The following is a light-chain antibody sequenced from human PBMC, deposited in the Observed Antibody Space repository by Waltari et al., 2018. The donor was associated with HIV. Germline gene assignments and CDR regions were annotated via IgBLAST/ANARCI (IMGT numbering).Light chain of an antibody. CDR2: EVT. CDR1: SSAVGTYDL. CDR3: CTFAGRSTPVV. V-gene: IGLV2-23*02. J-gene: IGLJ2*01. Sequence: QSALTQPASVSGSPGQSITISCTGASSAVGTYDLVSWYQHLPGKAPKLMIYEVTKRPSGVSNRFSGSQSGNTASLTISGLQTDDEADYYCCTFAGRSTPVVFGGGTKLTVL.